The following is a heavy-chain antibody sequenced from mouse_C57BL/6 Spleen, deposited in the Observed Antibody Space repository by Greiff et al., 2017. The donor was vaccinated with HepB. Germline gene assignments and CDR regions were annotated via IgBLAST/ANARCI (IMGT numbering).Heavy chain of an antibody. CDR3: ARQRDYYGSSPFDY. J-gene: IGHJ2*01. Sequence: EVKLMESGGDLVKPGGSLKLSCAASGFTFSSYGMSWVRQTPDKRLEWVATISSGGSYTYYPDSVKGRFTISRDNAKNTLYLQMSSLKSEDTAMYYCARQRDYYGSSPFDYWGQGTTLTVSS. V-gene: IGHV5-6*01. CDR1: GFTFSSYG. D-gene: IGHD1-1*01. CDR2: ISSGGSYT.